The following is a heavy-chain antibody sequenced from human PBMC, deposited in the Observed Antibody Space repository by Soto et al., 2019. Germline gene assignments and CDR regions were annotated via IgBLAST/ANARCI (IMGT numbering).Heavy chain of an antibody. D-gene: IGHD3-10*01. CDR2: IGNDGVT. V-gene: IGHV3-74*01. CDR3: ATLGGPQRGARDF. J-gene: IGHJ4*02. CDR1: GFSISDYK. Sequence: EVQLVESGGGSVQPGGSLRLSCAASGFSISDYKIHWVRQAPGRGLVWVSRIGNDGVTNYADSVQGRFTIYRDNAKNKVLLQMSSLRVDNSVVYCCATLGGPQRGARDFWGQGAVVTVSS.